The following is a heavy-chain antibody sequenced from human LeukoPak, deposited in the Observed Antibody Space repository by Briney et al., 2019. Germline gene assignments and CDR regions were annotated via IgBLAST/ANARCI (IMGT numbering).Heavy chain of an antibody. CDR2: IRYDGSNK. D-gene: IGHD6-13*01. CDR3: AKDAGGYSSSWLADY. Sequence: GGSLRLSCAASGFTFSSYSMHWVRQAPGKGLEWVAFIRYDGSNKYYADSVKGRFTISRDNSKNTLYLQMNSLRAEDTAVYYCAKDAGGYSSSWLADYWGQGTLVTVSS. J-gene: IGHJ4*02. V-gene: IGHV3-30*02. CDR1: GFTFSSYS.